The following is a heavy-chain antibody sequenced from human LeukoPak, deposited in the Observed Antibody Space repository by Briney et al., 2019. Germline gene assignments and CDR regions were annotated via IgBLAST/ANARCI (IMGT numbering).Heavy chain of an antibody. D-gene: IGHD4-11*01. J-gene: IGHJ4*02. CDR2: IYYSGST. CDR1: GGSISSSSYY. CDR3: ARLTITYSKGRGYFDY. V-gene: IGHV4-39*01. Sequence: SETLSLTCTVSGGSISSSSYYWGWIRQPPGKGLEWIGSIYYSGSTYYNPSLKSRVTISVDTSKNQFSLKLSSVTAADTAVYYCARLTITYSKGRGYFDYWGQGTLVTVSS.